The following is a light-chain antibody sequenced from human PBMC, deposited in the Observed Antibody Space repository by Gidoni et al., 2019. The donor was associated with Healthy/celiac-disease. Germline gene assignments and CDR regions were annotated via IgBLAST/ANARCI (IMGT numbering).Light chain of an antibody. V-gene: IGKV1-5*03. CDR2: KAS. CDR1: QSISSW. CDR3: QQYNSYSS. Sequence: DIQMTQSPSTLSASVGDRATITCRASQSISSWLAWYQQKPGKAPKLLIYKASSLESGFPSRFNGSGSGTEFTLTIGRLQPDDFATYYCQQYNSYSSFGQGTKVEIK. J-gene: IGKJ1*01.